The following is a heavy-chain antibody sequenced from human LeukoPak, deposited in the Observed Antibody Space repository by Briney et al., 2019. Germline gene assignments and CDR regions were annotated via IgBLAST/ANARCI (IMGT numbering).Heavy chain of an antibody. V-gene: IGHV4-59*01. D-gene: IGHD2-2*02. J-gene: IGHJ3*02. CDR3: ARDLGAGYCSSTSCYTHAFDI. CDR2: IYYSGST. Sequence: PSETLSLTCTVSGGSISSYYWSWIRQPPGKGLEWIGYIYYSGSTNYNPSLKSRATISVDTSKNQFSLKLSSVTAADTAVYYCARDLGAGYCSSTSCYTHAFDIWGQGTMVTVSS. CDR1: GGSISSYY.